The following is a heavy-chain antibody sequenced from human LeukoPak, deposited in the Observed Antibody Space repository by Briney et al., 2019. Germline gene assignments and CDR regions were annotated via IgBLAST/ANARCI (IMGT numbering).Heavy chain of an antibody. Sequence: PSQTLSLTCTVSGGSISSGGYYWSWIRQPPGKGLEWIGYIYHSGSTYYNPSLKSRVTISVDRSKNQFSLKLSSVTAADTAVYYCARLNSSSWYLGYWGQGTLVTVSS. CDR1: GGSISSGGYY. V-gene: IGHV4-30-2*01. CDR2: IYHSGST. D-gene: IGHD6-13*01. J-gene: IGHJ4*02. CDR3: ARLNSSSWYLGY.